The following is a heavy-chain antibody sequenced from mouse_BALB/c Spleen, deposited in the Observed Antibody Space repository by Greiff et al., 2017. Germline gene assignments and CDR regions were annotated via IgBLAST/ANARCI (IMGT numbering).Heavy chain of an antibody. J-gene: IGHJ3*01. CDR3: ATRSTMITTGFAY. V-gene: IGHV5-6*01. D-gene: IGHD2-4*01. CDR2: ISSGGSYT. CDR1: GFTFSSYG. Sequence: EVHLVESGGDLVKPGGSLKLSCAASGFTFSSYGMSWVRQTPDKRLEWVATISSGGSYTYYPDSVKGRFTISRDNAKNTLYLQMSSLKSEDTAMYYCATRSTMITTGFAYWGQGTLVTVSA.